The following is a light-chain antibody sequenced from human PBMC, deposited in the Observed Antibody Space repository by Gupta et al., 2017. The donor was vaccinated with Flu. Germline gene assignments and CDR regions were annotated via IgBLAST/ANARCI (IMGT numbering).Light chain of an antibody. J-gene: IGLJ3*02. CDR2: SYN. CDR1: RSNIGSNT. V-gene: IGLV1-44*01. CDR3: AAWDDSLNGWV. Sequence: TISCSGSRSNIGSNTVNWYQQLPGTAPKLLIYSYNQRPSGVPDRFSGSKSGTSASLAISGLQSEDEADYYCAAWDDSLNGWVFGGGTKLTVL.